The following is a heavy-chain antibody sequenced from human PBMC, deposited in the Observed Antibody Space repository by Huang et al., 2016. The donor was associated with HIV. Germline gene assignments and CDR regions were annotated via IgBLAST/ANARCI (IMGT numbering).Heavy chain of an antibody. CDR1: GGSFSGYY. D-gene: IGHD6-25*01. V-gene: IGHV4-34*02. CDR2: INHSGHT. Sequence: QVQLQQWGAGLLKPSETLSLTCAVYGGSFSGYYWTWIRQPPGKGLEWIGGINHSGHTNSKASRKSRVRISVDTSKKPFSLRLKSVTAADAAVYYCARRPAPDYWGQGTLVTVSS. CDR3: ARRPAPDY. J-gene: IGHJ4*02.